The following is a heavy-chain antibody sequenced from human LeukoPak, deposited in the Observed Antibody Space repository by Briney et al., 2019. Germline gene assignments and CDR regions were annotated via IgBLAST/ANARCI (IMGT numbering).Heavy chain of an antibody. Sequence: GASVKVSCKASGGTFSSYAISWVRQAPGQGLEWMGGIIPIFGTANYAQKFQGRVTITADESTSTAYMELSSLGSEDTAVYYCARSPIVGATTGWFWYWGQGTLVTVSS. V-gene: IGHV1-69*13. CDR1: GGTFSSYA. J-gene: IGHJ4*02. CDR3: ARSPIVGATTGWFWY. D-gene: IGHD1-26*01. CDR2: IIPIFGTA.